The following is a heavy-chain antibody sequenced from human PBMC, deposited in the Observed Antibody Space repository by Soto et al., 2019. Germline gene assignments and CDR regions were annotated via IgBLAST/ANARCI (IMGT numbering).Heavy chain of an antibody. D-gene: IGHD4-4*01. CDR3: ARDSSYSNPYYYYYMDV. Sequence: SVKVSCKASGGTFSSYSISWVRHAPGQGLEWMGGIIPISGTANYAQKFQGRVTITADESTSTAYMELSSLRSEDTAVYYCARDSSYSNPYYYYYMDVWGKGTTVTVSS. V-gene: IGHV1-69*13. CDR2: IIPISGTA. J-gene: IGHJ6*03. CDR1: GGTFSSYS.